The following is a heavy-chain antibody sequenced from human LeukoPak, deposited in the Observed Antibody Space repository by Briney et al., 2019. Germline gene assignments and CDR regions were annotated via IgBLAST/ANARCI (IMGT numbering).Heavy chain of an antibody. V-gene: IGHV3-23*01. CDR2: INGRGGST. D-gene: IGHD3-3*01. Sequence: GGSLRLSCAASGLTFSSYWMSWVRQAPGKGLEWVSYINGRGGSTFYADSVKGRLTISRDNSKNTLFLQMNSLRAEDTAMYYCVKGGTDYDFWNDSSYSYYSDFWGQGTLVTVSS. J-gene: IGHJ4*02. CDR1: GLTFSSYW. CDR3: VKGGTDYDFWNDSSYSYYSDF.